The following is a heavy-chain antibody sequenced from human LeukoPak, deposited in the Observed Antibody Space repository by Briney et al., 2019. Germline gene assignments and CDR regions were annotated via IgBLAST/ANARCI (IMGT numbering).Heavy chain of an antibody. Sequence: ASVKVSCKASGGTFSSYAISWVRQAPGQGLEWMGGIIPIFGTANYAQKFQGRVTITADESTSTAYMELSSLRSEDTAVYYCATVQSYDAFDIWGQGTMVTVSS. CDR3: ATVQSYDAFDI. CDR2: IIPIFGTA. V-gene: IGHV1-69*13. J-gene: IGHJ3*02. CDR1: GGTFSSYA.